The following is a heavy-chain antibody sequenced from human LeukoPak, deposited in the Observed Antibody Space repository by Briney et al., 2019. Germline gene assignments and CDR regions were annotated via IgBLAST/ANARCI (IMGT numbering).Heavy chain of an antibody. CDR2: INTYNGRT. J-gene: IGHJ4*02. V-gene: IGHV1-18*01. Sequence: GASVKVSCKASGYTFNNYDINWVRQAPGQGLEWMGWINTYNGRTNYAQKLQGRVTMTTDTSTSTAYMELRSLRSGDTAVYYCAIYCGGDCYRERNWGQGTLVTVSS. D-gene: IGHD2-21*02. CDR1: GYTFNNYD. CDR3: AIYCGGDCYRERN.